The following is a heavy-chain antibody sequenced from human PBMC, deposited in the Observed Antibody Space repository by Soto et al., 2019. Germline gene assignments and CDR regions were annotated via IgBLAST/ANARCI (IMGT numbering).Heavy chain of an antibody. CDR2: ISSSSTYM. CDR3: AKVLARSSNSDY. Sequence: EVQLVESGGGLVKPGGSLRLSCAASGFTFRSYSMNWVRQAPGKGLEWVSSISSSSTYMYYADSVKGRFTISRDNAKNSLHLQMNSLRAEDTAIYYCAKVLARSSNSDYWGQGTLVTVSS. V-gene: IGHV3-21*01. J-gene: IGHJ4*02. D-gene: IGHD2-15*01. CDR1: GFTFRSYS.